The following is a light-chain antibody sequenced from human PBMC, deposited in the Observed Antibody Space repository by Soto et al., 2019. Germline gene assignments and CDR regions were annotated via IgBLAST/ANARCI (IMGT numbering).Light chain of an antibody. J-gene: IGKJ1*01. CDR1: QSVSNN. CDR3: QQYNNWWT. V-gene: IGKV3-15*01. CDR2: GAS. Sequence: EVVMTQSPATPSVSPGERATLSCRASQSVSNNLAWYQQKPGQAPRLLIYGASTRATGIPARFSGSGSGTEFTLTISSLQSEDFAVYYCQQYNNWWTFGQGTKVEIK.